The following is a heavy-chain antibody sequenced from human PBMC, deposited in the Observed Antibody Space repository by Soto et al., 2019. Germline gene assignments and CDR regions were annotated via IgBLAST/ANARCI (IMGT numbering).Heavy chain of an antibody. CDR2: INSSSSYT. D-gene: IGHD6-13*01. Sequence: GGSLRLSCAASGFTFSDYYMSWIRQAPGKGLEWVSYINSSSSYTNYADSVKGRFTISRDNAKNSLYLQMNSLRAEDTAVYYCARVFSSSWLNWFDPWGQGTLVTVSS. CDR3: ARVFSSSWLNWFDP. V-gene: IGHV3-11*05. J-gene: IGHJ5*02. CDR1: GFTFSDYY.